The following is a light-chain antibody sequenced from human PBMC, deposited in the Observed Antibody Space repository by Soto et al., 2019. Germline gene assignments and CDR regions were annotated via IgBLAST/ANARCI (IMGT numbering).Light chain of an antibody. CDR2: QDR. CDR3: QSYDSSTVV. CDR1: KLGDKY. V-gene: IGLV3-1*01. J-gene: IGLJ2*01. Sequence: SYELTQPPSVSVSPGQTASITCSGDKLGDKYACWYQQRPGQSPMLVIYQDRKRPSGIPERFSGSNSGNTATLTITGTQAMDEADYYCQSYDSSTVVFGGGTKLTVL.